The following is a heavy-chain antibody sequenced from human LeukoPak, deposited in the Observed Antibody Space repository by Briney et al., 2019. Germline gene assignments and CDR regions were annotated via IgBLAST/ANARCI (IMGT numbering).Heavy chain of an antibody. CDR1: GYTFTGYY. J-gene: IGHJ4*02. CDR2: INPNSGGT. V-gene: IGHV1-2*06. Sequence: ASVKVSCKASGYTFTGYYMHWVRQAPGQGLEWMGRINPNSGGTNYAQKFQGRVTMTRDTSTSTAYMERSRLRSDDTAVYYCARDLSSTYYCWGGYYTGEVDYWGQGTLVTVSS. CDR3: ARDLSSTYYCWGGYYTGEVDY. D-gene: IGHD3-3*01.